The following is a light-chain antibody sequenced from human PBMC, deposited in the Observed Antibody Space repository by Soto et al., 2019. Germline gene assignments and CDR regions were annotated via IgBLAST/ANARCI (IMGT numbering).Light chain of an antibody. V-gene: IGLV1-44*01. CDR1: SSNIGSNT. CDR2: TAG. Sequence: QSVLTQPLSASASPGQRVTISCSGGSSNIGSNTVAWYQHLPGTAPPRLIFTAGQRPSGVPDRFSGSRSGTSASLAIRGLQFEDEGDYYCAAWDDSLKGYVFGTGTKV. J-gene: IGLJ1*01. CDR3: AAWDDSLKGYV.